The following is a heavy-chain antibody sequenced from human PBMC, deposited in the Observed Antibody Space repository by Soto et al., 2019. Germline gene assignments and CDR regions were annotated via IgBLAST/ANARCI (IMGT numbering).Heavy chain of an antibody. V-gene: IGHV4-4*08. CDR1: GGTISSYY. Sequence: PSETLSLTCSVSGGTISSYYWSWIRQPPGKGLEWIGCIYNSGTTSYNPSLKSRVTISVDRSKNQFSLQMTSVTATDTAVYYCAKNLPRTGRFDYWGQGTLVTVSS. J-gene: IGHJ4*02. CDR2: IYNSGTT. CDR3: AKNLPRTGRFDY.